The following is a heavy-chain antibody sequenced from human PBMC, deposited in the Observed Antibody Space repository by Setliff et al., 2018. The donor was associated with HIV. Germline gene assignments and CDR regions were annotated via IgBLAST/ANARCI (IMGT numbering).Heavy chain of an antibody. CDR1: GYTLTELS. J-gene: IGHJ5*02. Sequence: ASVKASCKVSGYTLTELSMHWVRQAPGKGLEWMGGFDPEDGETIYAQKFQGRVTMTEDTSTDTAYMELSSLRSEDTAVYYCATVHGSFWSRFDPWGQGTLVTVSS. CDR3: ATVHGSFWSRFDP. D-gene: IGHD3-3*01. CDR2: FDPEDGET. V-gene: IGHV1-24*01.